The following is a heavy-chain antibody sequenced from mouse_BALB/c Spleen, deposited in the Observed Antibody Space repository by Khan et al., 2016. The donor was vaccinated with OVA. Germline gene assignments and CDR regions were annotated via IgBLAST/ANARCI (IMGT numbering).Heavy chain of an antibody. D-gene: IGHD2-3*01. J-gene: IGHJ4*01. V-gene: IGHV3-2*02. CDR3: ARDGSRYYDAMDY. CDR1: GYSITSDYA. CDR2: ISYSGST. Sequence: EVQLQESGPGLVKPSQSLSLTCTVTGYSITSDYAWNWIRQFPGNKLEWMGYISYSGSTNYNPALKSRISITRDTSKNQFFLQLNSVTTEDTATYYCARDGSRYYDAMDYWGQGTSVTVSS.